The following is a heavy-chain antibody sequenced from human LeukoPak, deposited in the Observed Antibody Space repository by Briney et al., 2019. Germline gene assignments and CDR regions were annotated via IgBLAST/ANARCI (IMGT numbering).Heavy chain of an antibody. D-gene: IGHD3-10*01. CDR3: AKDSGSPFLGSDNWFDP. CDR1: GFTFDDYA. V-gene: IGHV3-9*01. Sequence: GGSLRLSCAASGFTFDDYAMHWVRQAPGKGLEWVSGISWNSGSIGYADSVKGRFTISRDNAKNSLYLQMNSLRAEDTALYYCAKDSGSPFLGSDNWFDPWGQGTLVTVSS. CDR2: ISWNSGSI. J-gene: IGHJ5*02.